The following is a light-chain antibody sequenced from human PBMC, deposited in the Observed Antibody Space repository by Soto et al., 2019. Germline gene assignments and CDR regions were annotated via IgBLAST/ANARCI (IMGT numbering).Light chain of an antibody. CDR2: GAS. CDR3: QQYNNWPPP. CDR1: QSVRSN. J-gene: IGKJ4*01. Sequence: EIVMTQSPATLSVSPGERATLSCRASQSVRSNLARYQQKPGQAPRLLIYGASTRATGIPARFSGSGSGTEFTLTISSLQSEDFAVYYCQQYNNWPPPFGGGTKVEIK. V-gene: IGKV3-15*01.